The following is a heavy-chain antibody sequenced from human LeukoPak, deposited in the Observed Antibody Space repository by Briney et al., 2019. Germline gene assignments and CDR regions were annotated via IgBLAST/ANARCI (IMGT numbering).Heavy chain of an antibody. V-gene: IGHV4-59*12. CDR1: GGSISSYY. D-gene: IGHD6-13*01. Sequence: PSETLSLTCTVSGGSISSYYWSWIRQPPGKGLEWIGYIYYSGSTNYNPSLKSRVTMSVDTSKNQFSLKLSSVTAADTAVYYCARDWGPYSSSWYSATGYYGMDVWGQGTTVTVSS. CDR2: IYYSGST. J-gene: IGHJ6*02. CDR3: ARDWGPYSSSWYSATGYYGMDV.